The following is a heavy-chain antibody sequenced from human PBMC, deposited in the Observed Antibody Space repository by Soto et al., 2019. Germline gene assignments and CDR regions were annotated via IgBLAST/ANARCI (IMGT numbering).Heavy chain of an antibody. CDR2: INSRGVIL. CDR3: ASPPSASTSGPFWDY. J-gene: IGHJ4*02. V-gene: IGHV3-11*01. CDR1: GFTFSDYY. D-gene: IGHD3-3*01. Sequence: GALRLSCAASGFTFSDYYMSWIRQAPGKGLEWVSYINSRGVILHYADSVKGRFTISRDNAKNSLYLQMNSLRAEDTAVYYCASPPSASTSGPFWDYWGQGTLVTVSS.